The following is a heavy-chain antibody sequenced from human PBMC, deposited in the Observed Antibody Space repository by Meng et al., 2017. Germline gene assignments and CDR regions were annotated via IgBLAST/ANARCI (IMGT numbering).Heavy chain of an antibody. CDR3: ARVISYYFDY. CDR2: IIPILGIA. Sequence: QVQLVESGAGVTQAGSSGKVSCKPSGCTFSSYAISWLRQALGQGLEWMGRIIPILGIANYEQKFQGRVTITADKSTSTAYMELSSLRSEDTAVYYCARVISYYFDYWGQGTLVTVSS. J-gene: IGHJ4*02. CDR1: GCTFSSYA. V-gene: IGHV1-69*02.